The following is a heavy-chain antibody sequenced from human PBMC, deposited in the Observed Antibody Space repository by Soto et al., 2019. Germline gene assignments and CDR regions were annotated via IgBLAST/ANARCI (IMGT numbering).Heavy chain of an antibody. CDR1: GFNFSTYM. D-gene: IGHD6-19*01. CDR2: IGTDSRTI. V-gene: IGHV3-48*02. CDR3: ARDAPYGSGLYWYFDL. Sequence: GGSLRLSCAASGFNFSTYMMNWVRQAPGKGLEWVSYIGTDSRTIYYADSVKGRFTISRDNAKNSLYLQMDSLRDGDTAMYYCARDAPYGSGLYWYFDLWGRGTLVTVSS. J-gene: IGHJ2*01.